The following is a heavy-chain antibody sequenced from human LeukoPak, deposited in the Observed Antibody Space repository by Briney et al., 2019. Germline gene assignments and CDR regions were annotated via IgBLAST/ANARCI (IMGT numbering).Heavy chain of an antibody. Sequence: SETLSLTCTVSGGSIISGDYYWSWIRQPPGKGLEWIGYIYYSGSTYYDPSLKSRVTISVDTSKNQFSLKLSSVTAADTAVYYCARTSFGYSSLNFDPWGQGTLVTVSS. J-gene: IGHJ5*02. V-gene: IGHV4-30-4*01. CDR1: GGSIISGDYY. CDR3: ARTSFGYSSLNFDP. CDR2: IYYSGST. D-gene: IGHD5-18*01.